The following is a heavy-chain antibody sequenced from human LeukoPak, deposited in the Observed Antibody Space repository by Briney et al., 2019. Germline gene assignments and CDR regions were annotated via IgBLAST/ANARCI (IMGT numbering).Heavy chain of an antibody. D-gene: IGHD5-12*01. CDR1: GFTFSSYS. CDR3: AGSGYDPFFDY. V-gene: IGHV3-21*01. Sequence: NAGGSLRLSCAASGFTFSSYSMNWVRQAPGKGLEWVSSISSSSSYIYYADSVKGRFTISRDNAKNSLYLQMDSLRAEDTAVYYCAGSGYDPFFDYWGQGTLVTVSS. J-gene: IGHJ4*02. CDR2: ISSSSSYI.